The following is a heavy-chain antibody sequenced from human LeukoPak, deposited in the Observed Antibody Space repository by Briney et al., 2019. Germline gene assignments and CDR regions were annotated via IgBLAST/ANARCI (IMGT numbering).Heavy chain of an antibody. V-gene: IGHV3-30-3*01. CDR2: ISYDGSNK. CDR1: GFTFSSYA. D-gene: IGHD6-13*01. J-gene: IGHJ5*02. Sequence: GGSLRLSCAASGFTFSSYAMHWVRQAPGKGLEWVAVISYDGSNKYYADSVKGRFTISRDNAKNSLYLQMNSLRAEDTALYYCAKGQQLGREWFDPWGQGTLVTVSS. CDR3: AKGQQLGREWFDP.